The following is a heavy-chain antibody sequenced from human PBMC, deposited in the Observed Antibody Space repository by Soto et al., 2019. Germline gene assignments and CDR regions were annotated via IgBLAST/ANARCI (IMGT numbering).Heavy chain of an antibody. V-gene: IGHV4-30-4*01. CDR1: GGSISSGDYY. Sequence: SETLSLTCTVSGGSISSGDYYWSWIRQPPGKGLEWIGYIYYSGSTYYNPSLKSRVTISVDTSKNQFSLKLSSVTAADTAVYYFDRERAGSYYDFWSGYHDAFDIWGQGTLVTVSS. D-gene: IGHD3-3*01. J-gene: IGHJ3*02. CDR2: IYYSGST. CDR3: DRERAGSYYDFWSGYHDAFDI.